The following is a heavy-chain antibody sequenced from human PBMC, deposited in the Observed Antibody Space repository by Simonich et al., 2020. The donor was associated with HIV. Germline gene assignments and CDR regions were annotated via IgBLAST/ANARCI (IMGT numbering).Heavy chain of an antibody. J-gene: IGHJ4*02. CDR1: GYSISSGYY. D-gene: IGHD2-15*01. V-gene: IGHV4-38-2*01. Sequence: QVQLQESGPGLVKPSETLSLTCAVSGYSISSGYYWGWIRQPPGKGLEGIGRIYHSGSTYYNPSLKSRVTISVDTSKNQFSLKLSSVTAADTAVYYCARVVPGGYFDYWGQGTLVTVSS. CDR3: ARVVPGGYFDY. CDR2: IYHSGST.